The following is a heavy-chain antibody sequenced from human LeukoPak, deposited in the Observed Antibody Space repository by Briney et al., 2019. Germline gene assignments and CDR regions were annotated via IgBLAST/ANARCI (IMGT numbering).Heavy chain of an antibody. CDR2: INHSGST. J-gene: IGHJ4*02. D-gene: IGHD2-8*01. Sequence: PSETLSLTXAVYGGSFNDYYWSWIRQPPGKGLEWIGEINHSGSTNYNPSLKSRVTISVDTSKKQFSLKLRSVTAADTAVYYCASVPFRDGHLPNYFDYWGQGTLVTVSS. V-gene: IGHV4-34*01. CDR1: GGSFNDYY. CDR3: ASVPFRDGHLPNYFDY.